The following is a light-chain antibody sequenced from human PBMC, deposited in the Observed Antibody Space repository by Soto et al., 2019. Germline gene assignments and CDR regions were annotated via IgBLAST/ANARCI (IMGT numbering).Light chain of an antibody. Sequence: EIVLTQSPGTLSLSPGERATLSCGASQSFTSNYLAWYQQKPGQAPRLLIYGASTRATGIPDRFSGSGSGTDFTLTISRLEPEDFAVYYCQQYGSSRWTFGQGTKVEIK. V-gene: IGKV3-20*01. CDR2: GAS. J-gene: IGKJ1*01. CDR3: QQYGSSRWT. CDR1: QSFTSNY.